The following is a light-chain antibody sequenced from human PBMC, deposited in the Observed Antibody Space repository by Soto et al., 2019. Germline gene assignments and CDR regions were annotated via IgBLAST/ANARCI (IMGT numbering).Light chain of an antibody. CDR2: AAS. CDR3: QQSYSTPIT. V-gene: IGKV1-39*01. J-gene: IGKJ5*01. Sequence: IQLTQSPSSLSASVGDRVTITCRASQDIAIYLAWYQQKPGKAPKLLIYAASNLQSGVPSRFSGSGSGTDFTLTISSLQPEDFATYYCQQSYSTPITFGQGTRLEI. CDR1: QDIAIY.